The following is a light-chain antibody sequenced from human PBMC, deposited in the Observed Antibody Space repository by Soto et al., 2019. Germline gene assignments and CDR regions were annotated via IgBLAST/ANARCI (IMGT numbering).Light chain of an antibody. V-gene: IGLV2-14*01. CDR3: SSYTSTNTLV. CDR1: SSDVGDYNY. Sequence: QSALTQPASVSGSPGQSITISCTGTSSDVGDYNYVSWYQQHPGKAPKLIIYGVSNRPSGISNRFSGSKSGNTASMTISGLQAEDEADYSCSSYTSTNTLVFGGGTKVTVL. J-gene: IGLJ2*01. CDR2: GVS.